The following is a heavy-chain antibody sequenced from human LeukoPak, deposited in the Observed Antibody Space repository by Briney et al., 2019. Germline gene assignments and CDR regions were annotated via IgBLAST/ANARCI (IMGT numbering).Heavy chain of an antibody. Sequence: SVKVSCTASGGTFSSYAISWVRQAPGQGLEWMGRIIPIFGTANYAQKFQGRVTITADKSTSTAYMELSSLRSEDTAVYYCARGYSSGFNWFDPWGQGTLVTVSS. V-gene: IGHV1-69*06. CDR2: IIPIFGTA. D-gene: IGHD6-19*01. CDR1: GGTFSSYA. CDR3: ARGYSSGFNWFDP. J-gene: IGHJ5*02.